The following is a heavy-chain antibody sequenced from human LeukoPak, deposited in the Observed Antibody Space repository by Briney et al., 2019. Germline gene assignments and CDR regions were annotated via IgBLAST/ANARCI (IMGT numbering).Heavy chain of an antibody. V-gene: IGHV1-69*05. CDR2: IIPIFGTA. J-gene: IGHJ4*02. CDR1: GGTFSSYA. D-gene: IGHD6-19*01. CDR3: ARAGYSSGWYVGFDY. Sequence: ASVKVSCKASGGTFSSYAINWVRQAPGQGLEWMGGIIPIFGTANYAQKFQGRVTITTDESTSTAYMELSSLRSEDTAVYYCARAGYSSGWYVGFDYWGQGTLVTVSS.